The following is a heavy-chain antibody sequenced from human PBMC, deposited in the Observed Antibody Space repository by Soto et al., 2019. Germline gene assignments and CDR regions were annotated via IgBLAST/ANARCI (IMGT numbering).Heavy chain of an antibody. CDR2: ISWNSGSR. CDR1: GFTFDDYA. CDR3: AGGSGYDYPGAPFDH. V-gene: IGHV3-9*01. Sequence: EVQLMESGGGLVQPGRSLRLSCAASGFTFDDYAMHWVRQAPGKGLEWVSGISWNSGSRGQADSVKGRFTISRDNAKNSLYLQMNSLRAEDTALYYCAGGSGYDYPGAPFDHWGQGTLVTVSS. J-gene: IGHJ4*02. D-gene: IGHD5-12*01.